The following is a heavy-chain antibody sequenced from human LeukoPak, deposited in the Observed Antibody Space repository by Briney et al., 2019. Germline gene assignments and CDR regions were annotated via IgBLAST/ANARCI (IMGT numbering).Heavy chain of an antibody. CDR1: GGSNSSSSYY. CDR3: ARRLYCSDGSCYPPDY. D-gene: IGHD2-15*01. CDR2: IYYRENT. Sequence: PSETLSLTCTVSGGSNSSSSYYWGWIRQPPGKGLEWIGSIYYRENTYYNPCHKSRVHIPVDTYKNQFSLKLRSVTAADTAVYYCARRLYCSDGSCYPPDYWGRGTLVSVSS. V-gene: IGHV4-39*01. J-gene: IGHJ4*02.